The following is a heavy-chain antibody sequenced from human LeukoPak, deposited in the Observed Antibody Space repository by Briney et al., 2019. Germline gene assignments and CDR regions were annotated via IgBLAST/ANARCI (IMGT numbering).Heavy chain of an antibody. J-gene: IGHJ4*02. V-gene: IGHV3-23*01. D-gene: IGHD3-22*01. CDR2: ISGSGGST. CDR1: GGTFSSYA. Sequence: SCKASGGTFSSYAMSWVRQAPGKGLEWVSAISGSGGSTYYADSVKGRFTISRDNSKNTLYLQMNSLRAEDTAVYYCAKDFTYYYDSSGYFDYWGQGTLVTVSS. CDR3: AKDFTYYYDSSGYFDY.